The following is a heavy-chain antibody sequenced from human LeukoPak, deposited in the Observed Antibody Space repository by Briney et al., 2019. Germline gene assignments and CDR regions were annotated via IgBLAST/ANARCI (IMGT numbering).Heavy chain of an antibody. CDR2: ISSTGSTI. J-gene: IGHJ4*02. CDR1: GFTLSDYS. Sequence: PGGSLRLSCAASGFTLSDYSMTWIRQAPGKGLEWVSYISSTGSTIYYADSVRGRFSISRDNAKNLLYLQMNSLRGEDTAEYFCATDPIRDSNYDRSGYNVYWGLGTLVTVSS. V-gene: IGHV3-11*01. CDR3: ATDPIRDSNYDRSGYNVY. D-gene: IGHD3-22*01.